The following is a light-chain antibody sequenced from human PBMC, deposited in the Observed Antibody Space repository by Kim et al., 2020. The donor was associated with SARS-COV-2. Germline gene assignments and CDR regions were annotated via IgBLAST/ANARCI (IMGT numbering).Light chain of an antibody. V-gene: IGLV1-47*01. J-gene: IGLJ3*02. CDR2: RNN. CDR3: AAWDDSLSGWV. CDR1: SSNIGSNY. Sequence: GQRVTISCSGSSSNIGSNYVYWYQQLPGTAPKLLIYRNNQRPSGVPDRFSGSKSGTSASLAISGLRSEDEAVYYCAAWDDSLSGWVFGGGTQLTVL.